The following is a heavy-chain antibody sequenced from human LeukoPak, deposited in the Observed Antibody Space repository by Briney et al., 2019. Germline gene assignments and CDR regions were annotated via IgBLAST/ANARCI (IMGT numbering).Heavy chain of an antibody. CDR2: ISYDGSNK. CDR1: GFTFSSYA. CDR3: AKDRYYEIRGWFDP. J-gene: IGHJ5*02. Sequence: GRSLRLSCAASGFTFSSYAMHWVRQAPGKGLEWVAVISYDGSNKYYADSVKGRFTISRDNSKNSLYLQMNSLRVEDTAVYYCAKDRYYEIRGWFDPWGQGTLVTVSS. V-gene: IGHV3-30-3*01. D-gene: IGHD3-9*01.